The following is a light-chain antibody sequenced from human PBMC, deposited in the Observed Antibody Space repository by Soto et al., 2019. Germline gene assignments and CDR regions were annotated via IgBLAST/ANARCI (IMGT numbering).Light chain of an antibody. J-gene: IGLJ3*02. CDR3: SSYTRSSTRV. V-gene: IGLV2-14*01. CDR1: SSDVGGYNY. CDR2: EVS. Sequence: QYALTQPASVSGSPGQSITISCTGTSSDVGGYNYVSWYQQHPGKAPKLMIYEVSNRPSGVSNRFSGPKSGNTASLTISGLQAEDEADYYCSSYTRSSTRVFGGGTKLTVL.